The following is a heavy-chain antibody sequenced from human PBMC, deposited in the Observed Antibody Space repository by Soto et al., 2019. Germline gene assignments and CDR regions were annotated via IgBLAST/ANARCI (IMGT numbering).Heavy chain of an antibody. CDR2: ITSTSTYI. Sequence: EVQLVESGGGLVRPGGSLRLSCAASGFTFSSYTMHWVRQAPGKGLEWVSSITSTSTYIYYTDSLKGRFTISRDNANNSVFLQMNNLGPGDTDVYYCARDGARDRGDKGFDYWGQGTVVTVSS. CDR3: ARDGARDRGDKGFDY. CDR1: GFTFSSYT. J-gene: IGHJ4*02. V-gene: IGHV3-21*01. D-gene: IGHD2-21*02.